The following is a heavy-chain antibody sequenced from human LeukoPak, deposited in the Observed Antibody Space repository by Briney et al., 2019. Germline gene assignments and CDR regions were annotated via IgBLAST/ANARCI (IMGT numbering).Heavy chain of an antibody. Sequence: GGSLRLSCAASGFTFSSYGMHWVRQAPGKGLEWVAFMRYDGSNKYYADSVKGRFTISRDNSKNTLYLQMNSLRAEDTAVYYCAKDAHYYDSSGYSNPPDYWGQGTLVTVSS. D-gene: IGHD3-22*01. CDR2: MRYDGSNK. J-gene: IGHJ4*02. CDR1: GFTFSSYG. CDR3: AKDAHYYDSSGYSNPPDY. V-gene: IGHV3-30*02.